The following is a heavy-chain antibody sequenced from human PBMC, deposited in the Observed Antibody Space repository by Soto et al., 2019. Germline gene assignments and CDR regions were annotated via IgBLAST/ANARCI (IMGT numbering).Heavy chain of an antibody. D-gene: IGHD3-16*01. CDR1: GFNFSSYA. CDR3: AKVSRLVPHPGFDY. CDR2: ISGSGGST. J-gene: IGHJ4*02. V-gene: IGHV3-23*01. Sequence: GGSLRLSWAASGFNFSSYAMSWVRQAPGKGLEWVSAISGSGGSTYYADSVKGRFTISRDNSKNTLYLQMNSLRAEDTAVYYCAKVSRLVPHPGFDYWGQGTLVTVSS.